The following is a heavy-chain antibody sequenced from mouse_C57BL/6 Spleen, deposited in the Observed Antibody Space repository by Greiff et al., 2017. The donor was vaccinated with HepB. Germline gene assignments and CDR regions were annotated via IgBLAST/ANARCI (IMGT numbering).Heavy chain of an antibody. CDR3: AKGDDYGFAY. CDR1: GYTFTDYY. Sequence: QVQLQQSGAELVRPGASVKLSCKASGYTFTDYYINWVKQRPGQGLEWIARIYPGSGNTYYNEKFKGKATLTAEKSSSTAYMQLSSLTSEDSAVYFCAKGDDYGFAYWGQGTLVTVSA. CDR2: IYPGSGNT. V-gene: IGHV1-76*01. J-gene: IGHJ3*01. D-gene: IGHD2-4*01.